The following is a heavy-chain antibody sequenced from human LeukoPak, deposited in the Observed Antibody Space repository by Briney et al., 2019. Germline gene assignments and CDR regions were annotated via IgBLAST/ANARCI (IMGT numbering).Heavy chain of an antibody. D-gene: IGHD3-3*01. CDR1: GFTFSSYA. V-gene: IGHV3-23*01. Sequence: PGGSLRLSCAASGFTFSSYAMSWVRQAPGKGLEWVSAISGSGGSTYYADSVKGRFTISRDNSKNTLYLQMNSLRAEDTAVYYCAKDRGDHGPYYDFWSGYYDYWGQGTLVTVSS. J-gene: IGHJ4*02. CDR3: AKDRGDHGPYYDFWSGYYDY. CDR2: ISGSGGST.